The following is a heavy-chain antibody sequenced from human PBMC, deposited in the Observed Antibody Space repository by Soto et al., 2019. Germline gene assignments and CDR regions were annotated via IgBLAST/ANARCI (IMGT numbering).Heavy chain of an antibody. CDR3: ATDPKGAAGYYYYYGMDV. Sequence: ASVKVSCKVSGYTLTELSMHWVRQAPGKGLEWMGGFDPEDGETIYAQKFQGRVTMTEDTSTDTAYMELSSLRSEDTAVYYCATDPKGAAGYYYYYGMDVWGQGTTVTVS. CDR2: FDPEDGET. D-gene: IGHD6-13*01. CDR1: GYTLTELS. V-gene: IGHV1-24*01. J-gene: IGHJ6*02.